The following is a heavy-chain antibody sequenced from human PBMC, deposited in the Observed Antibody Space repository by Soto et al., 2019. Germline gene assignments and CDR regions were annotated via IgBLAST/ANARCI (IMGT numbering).Heavy chain of an antibody. J-gene: IGHJ6*01. CDR2: ISGSGDST. CDR1: VCTFYSYA. Sequence: VGSLRLSCASSVCTFYSYAMTCVRQSPGKSLEWVSTISGSGDSTYYADSVKGRFSISRDNYKNTVSLQMNSLRAENTAVYFCARVWERTVTTSNYFYGIEVWGRGTTVNVSS. CDR3: ARVWERTVTTSNYFYGIEV. D-gene: IGHD4-17*01. V-gene: IGHV3-23*01.